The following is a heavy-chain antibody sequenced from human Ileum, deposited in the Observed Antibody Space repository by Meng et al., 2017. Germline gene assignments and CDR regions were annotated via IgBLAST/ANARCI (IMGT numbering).Heavy chain of an antibody. J-gene: IGHJ5*02. CDR2: IIPILNAS. Sequence: QIQLVQSRSTVTYPGPSVPVPCKASGGAFSSSAIGWLRQAPGRGLEWMGGIIPILNASTYAQNFKGRVTLSADMATTTVYMELSSLTSDDTAVYFCARDCSGGGCFDPWGQGTLVTVSS. D-gene: IGHD2-15*01. V-gene: IGHV1-69*10. CDR1: GGAFSSSA. CDR3: ARDCSGGGCFDP.